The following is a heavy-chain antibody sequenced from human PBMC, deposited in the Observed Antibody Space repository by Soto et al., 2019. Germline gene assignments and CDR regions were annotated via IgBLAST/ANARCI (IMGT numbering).Heavy chain of an antibody. Sequence: RRLSCAASGFTFSSYAMHWVRQAPGKGLEWVAVISYDGSNKYYADSVKGRFTISRDNSKNTLYLQMNSLRAEDTAVYYCARDLLGYSIPPYYYYYGMDVWGQGTTVTVSS. CDR1: GFTFSSYA. CDR3: ARDLLGYSIPPYYYYYGMDV. D-gene: IGHD6-13*01. J-gene: IGHJ6*02. CDR2: ISYDGSNK. V-gene: IGHV3-30-3*01.